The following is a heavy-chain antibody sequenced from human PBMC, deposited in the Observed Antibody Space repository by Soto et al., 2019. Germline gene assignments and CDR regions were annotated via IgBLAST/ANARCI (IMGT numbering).Heavy chain of an antibody. J-gene: IGHJ4*02. V-gene: IGHV4-34*01. Sequence: QVQLQQWGAGLLKPSETLSLTCGVYGGSFSGYYWNWIRQPPGKGLEWIGEINPSGGTNYNPSLKIGVTVSADTSKNHFSLELSSVTAADPAVYYCARVRALRGQRDIDFWGQGTLVTVSS. CDR1: GGSFSGYY. CDR3: ARVRALRGQRDIDF. CDR2: INPSGGT.